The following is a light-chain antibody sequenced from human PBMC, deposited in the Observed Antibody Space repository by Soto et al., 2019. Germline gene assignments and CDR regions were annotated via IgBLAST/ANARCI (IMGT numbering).Light chain of an antibody. V-gene: IGKV1-39*01. CDR2: AAS. J-gene: IGKJ4*01. CDR3: QQTYSTPLT. CDR1: QSISNY. Sequence: DIQMTQSPSSLSASVGDRVTIICRASQSISNYLNWYQQKPGKAPKLLIYAASSLQSGVPSRFSGSGSGTDITLTISSLQPEDFATYYCQQTYSTPLTFGGGTKVEIK.